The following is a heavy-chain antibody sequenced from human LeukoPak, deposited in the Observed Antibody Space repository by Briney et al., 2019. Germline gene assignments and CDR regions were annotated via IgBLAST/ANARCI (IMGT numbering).Heavy chain of an antibody. CDR3: ARTLYYFDY. CDR1: GGSISSYY. CDR2: IYYSGST. Sequence: ETLSLTCTVSGGSISSYYWSWIRQPPGKGLEWIGYIYYSGSTNYNPSLKSRVTISVDTSKNQFSLKLSSVTAADTAVYYCARTLYYFDYWGQGTLVTVSS. V-gene: IGHV4-59*08. J-gene: IGHJ4*02.